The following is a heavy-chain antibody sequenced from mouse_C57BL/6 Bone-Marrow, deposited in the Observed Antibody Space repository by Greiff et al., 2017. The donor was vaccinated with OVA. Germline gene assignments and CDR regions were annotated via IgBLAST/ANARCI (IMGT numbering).Heavy chain of an antibody. CDR1: GYTFTSYW. D-gene: IGHD2-12*01. V-gene: IGHV1-50*01. CDR2: IDPADGNT. Sequence: QVQLKQPGAELVKPGASVKLSCKASGYTFTSYWMQWVKQRPGQGLEWIGEIDPADGNTNYNQKFKGKATLNVDTSSSTAYMQLSSLTSEDSAIYYCAREKYLRTTYFDYWGQGTTLTVSS. J-gene: IGHJ2*01. CDR3: AREKYLRTTYFDY.